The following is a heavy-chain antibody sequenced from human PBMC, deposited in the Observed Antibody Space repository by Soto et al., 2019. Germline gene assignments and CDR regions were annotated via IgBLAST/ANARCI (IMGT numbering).Heavy chain of an antibody. J-gene: IGHJ4*02. D-gene: IGHD1-26*01. Sequence: QVQLVESGGGVVQPGRSLRLSCAASGFTFSSYAMHWVRQAPDKGLEWVAVISYDGSNKYYADSVKGRFTISRDNSKNTLYLQMNSLRAEDSAVYYCARETHDLVGATNPDYWGQGTLVTVSS. V-gene: IGHV3-30-3*01. CDR2: ISYDGSNK. CDR3: ARETHDLVGATNPDY. CDR1: GFTFSSYA.